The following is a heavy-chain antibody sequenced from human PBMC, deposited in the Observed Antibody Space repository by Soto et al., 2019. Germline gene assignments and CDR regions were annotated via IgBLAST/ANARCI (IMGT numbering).Heavy chain of an antibody. CDR2: ISYDGSNK. D-gene: IGHD3-3*01. CDR3: ARDHGLETYYDFWSGYYTPYSYYYGMDV. V-gene: IGHV3-30*03. Sequence: EGSLRLSCAASGFTFSSFGMHWVRQAPGQGLEWVAIISYDGSNKYYADSVKGRFTISRDNSKNTLYLQMNSLRAEDTAVYYCARDHGLETYYDFWSGYYTPYSYYYGMDVWGQGTTVTVSS. CDR1: GFTFSSFG. J-gene: IGHJ6*02.